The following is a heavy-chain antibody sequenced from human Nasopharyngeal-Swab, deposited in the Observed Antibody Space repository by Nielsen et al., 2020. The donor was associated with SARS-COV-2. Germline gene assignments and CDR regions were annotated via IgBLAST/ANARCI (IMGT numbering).Heavy chain of an antibody. CDR1: GYAFTAYY. V-gene: IGHV1-2*06. Sequence: ASVKVSCKASGYAFTAYYIHWVRQAPGQGLEWMGRINPNNGGTNYAQKFQGRVTMTRDTSISTGYMELSGLRFEDTAVYYCASGGTAYWGQGTLVTVSS. CDR2: INPNNGGT. D-gene: IGHD1-1*01. CDR3: ASGGTAY. J-gene: IGHJ4*02.